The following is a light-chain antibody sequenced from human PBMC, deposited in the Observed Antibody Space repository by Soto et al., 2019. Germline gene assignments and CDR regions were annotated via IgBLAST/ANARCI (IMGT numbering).Light chain of an antibody. CDR2: EGS. Sequence: QSALTQPASMSGSPGQSITISCTGASSDVGSYNLVSWYQQYPGKAPKLMIYEGSKRPSGVSNRFSGSKSGNTASLTISGLQAEDEADYYCCSYADSSTLVFGGGTKLTVL. CDR3: CSYADSSTLV. J-gene: IGLJ2*01. V-gene: IGLV2-23*01. CDR1: SSDVGSYNL.